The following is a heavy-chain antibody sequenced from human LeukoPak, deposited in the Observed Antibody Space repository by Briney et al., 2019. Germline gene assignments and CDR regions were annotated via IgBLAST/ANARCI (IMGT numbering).Heavy chain of an antibody. J-gene: IGHJ4*02. V-gene: IGHV3-53*01. CDR3: ASVSGDYSTRYFDS. CDR1: GFTVSSNY. CDR2: IYSGGST. Sequence: GGSLRLSCAASGFTVSSNYMNWVRQAPGKGLEWVSDIYSGGSTYYADSVKGRFTISRDNSKSTLYLQMNSLRAEDTVVYYCASVSGDYSTRYFDSSGQGTLVTVSS. D-gene: IGHD4-11*01.